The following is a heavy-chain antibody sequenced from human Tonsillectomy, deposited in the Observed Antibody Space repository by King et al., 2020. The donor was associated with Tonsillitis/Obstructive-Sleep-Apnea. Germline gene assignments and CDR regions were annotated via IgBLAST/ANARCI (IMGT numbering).Heavy chain of an antibody. V-gene: IGHV1-18*01. J-gene: IGHJ6*03. CDR3: ATRGDPHFFYMDV. CDR2: ISPYNGDT. D-gene: IGHD3-10*01. CDR1: GYSFTSNA. Sequence: QLVQSGAEVKKPGASVRVSCKTSGYSFTSNAITWVRQAPGQGPEWLAWISPYNGDTKDAQKLQGRITVTTDTSTTTAYMELRSLRSDDTAVYYCATRGDPHFFYMDVWGEGTTVTVSS.